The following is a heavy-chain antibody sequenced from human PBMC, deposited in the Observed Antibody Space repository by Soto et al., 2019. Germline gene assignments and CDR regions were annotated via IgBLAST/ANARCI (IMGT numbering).Heavy chain of an antibody. J-gene: IGHJ3*02. D-gene: IGHD3-9*01. CDR2: FNSSSSYT. V-gene: IGHV3-11*05. CDR1: GFTFSDYY. CDR3: ARGADILTGSDAFDI. Sequence: QVQLVESGGGLVKPGGSLRLSCAASGFTFSDYYMSWIRQAPGKGLEWGSYFNSSSSYTNYPDPGKGRFPISRDNAENALYLQTDSLRAEDTGVYYCARGADILTGSDAFDIWGQGTMVTVSS.